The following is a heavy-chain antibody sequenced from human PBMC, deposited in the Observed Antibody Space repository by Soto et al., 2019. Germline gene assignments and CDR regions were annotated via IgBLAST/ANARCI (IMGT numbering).Heavy chain of an antibody. V-gene: IGHV4-34*01. Sequence: QVQLQQWGAGLLKPSETLSLTCAVYGGSFSGYYWSWIRQPPGKGLEWIGEINHSGSTNYNPSLKSRVTISVDTSKTQFSLKLYSVTAADTAVYYCARAYSSSWKFLDYWGQGTLVTVSS. J-gene: IGHJ4*02. CDR2: INHSGST. CDR1: GGSFSGYY. D-gene: IGHD6-13*01. CDR3: ARAYSSSWKFLDY.